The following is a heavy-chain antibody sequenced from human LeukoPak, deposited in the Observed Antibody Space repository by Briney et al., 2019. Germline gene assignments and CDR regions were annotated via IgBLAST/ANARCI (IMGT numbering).Heavy chain of an antibody. CDR3: ATGSAGSSYES. Sequence: GASLRLSCAASGFTVSSNFVTWVRQAPGKGLEWVSVIFSDERRDYADSVKGRFTISRDSSKNTVFLQVNSLRVEDTAVCYCATGSAGSSYESWGQATLVTVSS. J-gene: IGHJ5*02. D-gene: IGHD2-8*01. V-gene: IGHV3-66*01. CDR2: IFSDERR. CDR1: GFTVSSNF.